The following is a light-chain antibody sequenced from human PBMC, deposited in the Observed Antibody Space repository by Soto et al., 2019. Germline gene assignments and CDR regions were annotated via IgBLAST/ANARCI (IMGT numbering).Light chain of an antibody. CDR2: AAS. CDR3: LQDYGYPRT. V-gene: IGKV1-6*01. Sequence: AIQMTQSPSSLSASVGDRVTITCRASQGIRSDLAWYQKRSGKAPKLLIYAASNLQSGVPSRFSGSGSGSDFTLTISSLQPEDFVTYYCLQDYGYPRTFGQGTSVEV. CDR1: QGIRSD. J-gene: IGKJ1*01.